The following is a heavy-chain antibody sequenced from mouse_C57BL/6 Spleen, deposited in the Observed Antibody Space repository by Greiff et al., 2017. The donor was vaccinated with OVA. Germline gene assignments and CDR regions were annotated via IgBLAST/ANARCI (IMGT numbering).Heavy chain of an antibody. CDR1: GYSFTDYN. J-gene: IGHJ1*03. CDR3: ARQIGGYGSSYGYFDV. CDR2: INPNYGTT. Sequence: EVQLQQSGPELVKPGASVKISCKASGYSFTDYNMNWVKQRHGKSLEWIGVINPNYGTTSYHPQFKGTATLTVDQSSSTASMPLNSLTSEDSAVYYWARQIGGYGSSYGYFDVWGTGTTVTVSS. D-gene: IGHD1-1*01. V-gene: IGHV1-39*01.